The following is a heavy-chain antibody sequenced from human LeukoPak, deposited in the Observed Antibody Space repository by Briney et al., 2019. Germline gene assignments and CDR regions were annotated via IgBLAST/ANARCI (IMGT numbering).Heavy chain of an antibody. J-gene: IGHJ4*02. V-gene: IGHV4-59*08. D-gene: IGHD6-13*01. CDR3: ARHGRGGKAITAAGY. Sequence: SETLSLTCTVSGGSISSYYWSWIRQPPGKGLEWIGYIYYSGSTYYNPSLKSRVTISIDTSKNQFSLRLSSVTAADTAVYYCARHGRGGKAITAAGYWGQGTLVTVSS. CDR1: GGSISSYY. CDR2: IYYSGST.